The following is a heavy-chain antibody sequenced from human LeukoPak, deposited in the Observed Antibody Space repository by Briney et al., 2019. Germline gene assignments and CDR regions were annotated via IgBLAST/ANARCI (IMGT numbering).Heavy chain of an antibody. D-gene: IGHD5-18*01. CDR1: GYSFTSYW. V-gene: IGHV5-51*01. CDR3: ARQTAMGRSGDY. J-gene: IGHJ4*02. Sequence: GESLKISCKASGYSFTSYWIGWVRQMPGKGLEWMGITDPSDSETRYTPSFQGQVTISADKSLSTAYLQWNSLKASDTAMYYCARQTAMGRSGDYWGQGTLVTVSS. CDR2: TDPSDSET.